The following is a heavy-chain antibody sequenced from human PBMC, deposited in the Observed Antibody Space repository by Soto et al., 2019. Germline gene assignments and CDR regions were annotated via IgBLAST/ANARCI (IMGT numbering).Heavy chain of an antibody. CDR3: ARIMCGGVCYDCDY. V-gene: IGHV3-33*01. D-gene: IGHD2-21*02. Sequence: QVQLVESGGGVVQPGRSLRLSCAASGFTFSSYGMHWVRQAPGKGLEWVAVIWYDGSNKYYADSVKGRFTISRDNSKNTLYLQMNSLRAEDTAVYYCARIMCGGVCYDCDYWGQGTLVTVSS. J-gene: IGHJ4*02. CDR1: GFTFSSYG. CDR2: IWYDGSNK.